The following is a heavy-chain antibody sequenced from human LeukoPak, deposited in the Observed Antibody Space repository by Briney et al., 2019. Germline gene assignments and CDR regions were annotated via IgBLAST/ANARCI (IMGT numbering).Heavy chain of an antibody. V-gene: IGHV4-59*12. CDR2: IYYSGST. Sequence: PSETLSLTCTVSGGSISSYYWSWIRQPPGKGLEWIGYIYYSGSTNYNPSLKSRVTISVDTSKNQFSLKLSSVTAADTAVYYCARRILYYYYMGVWGKGTTVTVSS. D-gene: IGHD2-15*01. CDR1: GGSISSYY. J-gene: IGHJ6*03. CDR3: ARRILYYYYMGV.